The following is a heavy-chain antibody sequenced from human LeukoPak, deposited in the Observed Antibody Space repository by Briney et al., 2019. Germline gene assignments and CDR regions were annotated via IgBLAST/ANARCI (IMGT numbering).Heavy chain of an antibody. CDR3: ARDLAYSRLDC. Sequence: PGGSLRLSCAVYGLTFSSSWMDWVRQAPGKGLEWVASINPEGSEKYSADSVKGRFTISRDNAKNSLYLQMDSLRVEDTAFYYCARDLAYSRLDCWGQGMLVTVSS. D-gene: IGHD5-18*01. J-gene: IGHJ4*02. V-gene: IGHV3-7*01. CDR1: GLTFSSSW. CDR2: INPEGSEK.